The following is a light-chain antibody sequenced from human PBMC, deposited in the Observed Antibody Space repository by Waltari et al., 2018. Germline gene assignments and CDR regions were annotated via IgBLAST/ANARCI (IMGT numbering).Light chain of an antibody. Sequence: QSALTQPRSVSGSPGQSVTLSCTASNTDVGSSNLVPWYQHRPAKAPKLVIYDVDKRPSEVPDRFSGSKAGNTASLTISGLQADDEADYYCCSYAGRYTSVFGGGTKVTVL. CDR3: CSYAGRYTSV. J-gene: IGLJ2*01. CDR1: NTDVGSSNL. V-gene: IGLV2-11*01. CDR2: DVD.